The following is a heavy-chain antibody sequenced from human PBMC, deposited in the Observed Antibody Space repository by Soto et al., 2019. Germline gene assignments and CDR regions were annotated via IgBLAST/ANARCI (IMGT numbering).Heavy chain of an antibody. CDR3: AKDNAKQWPQTYTYYYYGMDV. D-gene: IGHD6-19*01. CDR2: ISWDGGST. J-gene: IGHJ6*02. Sequence: GGSLRLSCAASGFTFDDYTMHWVRQAPGKGLEWVSLISWDGGSTYYADSVKGRFTISRDNSKNSLYLQMNSLRTEDTALYYCAKDNAKQWPQTYTYYYYGMDVWGQGTTVTVSS. CDR1: GFTFDDYT. V-gene: IGHV3-43*01.